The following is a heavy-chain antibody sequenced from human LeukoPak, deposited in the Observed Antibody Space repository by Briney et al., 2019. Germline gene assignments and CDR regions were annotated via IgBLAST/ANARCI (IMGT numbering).Heavy chain of an antibody. V-gene: IGHV1-8*01. Sequence: ASVKVSCKASGYTFTSCDINWVRQATGQGLEWMGWMNPNSGNTGYGQSFQGRITMTRDISMGTAYMELSNLTSEDTAIYYCTRGSSGRRDNWSQGTLVTVSA. CDR3: TRGSSGRRDN. CDR2: MNPNSGNT. J-gene: IGHJ4*02. D-gene: IGHD6-19*01. CDR1: GYTFTSCD.